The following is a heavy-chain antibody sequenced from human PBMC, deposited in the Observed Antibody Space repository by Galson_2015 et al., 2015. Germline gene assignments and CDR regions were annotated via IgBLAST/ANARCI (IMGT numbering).Heavy chain of an antibody. V-gene: IGHV4-39*01. CDR3: ARLQLYYFDY. CDR1: GGSISSSSYY. D-gene: IGHD5-18*01. CDR2: IYYSGST. Sequence: ETLSLTCTVSGGSISSSSYYWGWIRQHPGKGLEWIGSIYYSGSTYYNPSLKSRVTISVDTSKNQFSLKLSSVTAADTAVYYCARLQLYYFDYWGQGTLVTVSS. J-gene: IGHJ4*02.